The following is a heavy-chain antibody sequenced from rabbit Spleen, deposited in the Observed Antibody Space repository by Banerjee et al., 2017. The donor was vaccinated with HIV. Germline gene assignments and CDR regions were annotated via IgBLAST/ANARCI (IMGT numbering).Heavy chain of an antibody. CDR3: ARSYAGYAIDGVATFDL. J-gene: IGHJ4*01. D-gene: IGHD6-1*01. Sequence: QEQLVESGGDLVKPEGSLTLTCTASGFSFNSGYDMCWVRQAPGKGLELIACIDTGSSGSTYYASWVNGRFTISSNTNQNTVSLQMTSLTAADTATYFCARSYAGYAIDGVATFDLWGPGTLVTVS. CDR1: GFSFNSGYD. CDR2: IDTGSSGST. V-gene: IGHV1S45*01.